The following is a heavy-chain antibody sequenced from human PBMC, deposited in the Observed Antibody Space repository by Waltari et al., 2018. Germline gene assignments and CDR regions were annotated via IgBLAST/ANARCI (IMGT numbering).Heavy chain of an antibody. V-gene: IGHV5-51*01. J-gene: IGHJ4*02. Sequence: VQLVQSGAEVNTPGESLKISCKGSGYSCPPYCTGWARQMPGKGLDWMGIIYPGDSDTRYSPSFQGQVTISADKSISTAYLQWSSLKASDTAMYYCARHWDGQNHFDYWGQGTLVTVSS. CDR3: ARHWDGQNHFDY. D-gene: IGHD1-26*01. CDR1: GYSCPPYC. CDR2: IYPGDSDT.